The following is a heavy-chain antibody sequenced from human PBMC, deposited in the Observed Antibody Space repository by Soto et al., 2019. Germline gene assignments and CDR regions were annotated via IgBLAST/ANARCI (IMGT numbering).Heavy chain of an antibody. D-gene: IGHD3-16*02. CDR1: GFTFSSYS. V-gene: IGHV3-21*01. CDR2: ISSSSSYI. J-gene: IGHJ3*02. CDR3: ARHPYYDYICGSYRGDAFDI. Sequence: EVQLVESGGGLVKPGGSLRLSCAASGFTFSSYSMNWVRQAPGKGLEWVSSISSSSSYIYYADSVKGRFTISRDNAKNSLYLQMNSLRAEDTAVYYCARHPYYDYICGSYRGDAFDIWGQGTMVTVSS.